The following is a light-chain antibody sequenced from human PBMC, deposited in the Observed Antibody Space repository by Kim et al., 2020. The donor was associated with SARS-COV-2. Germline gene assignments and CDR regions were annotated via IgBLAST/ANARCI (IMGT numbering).Light chain of an antibody. CDR2: GAS. Sequence: EIVMTQSPATLSVSPGESATLSCTASQSVSSNLAWYQQRPGQAPRLLIYGASTRATGIPARFSGGGSGAEFTLTISSLQSEDFAVYYCQQYNNWPIFGQGTRLEIK. V-gene: IGKV3-15*01. CDR3: QQYNNWPI. J-gene: IGKJ5*01. CDR1: QSVSSN.